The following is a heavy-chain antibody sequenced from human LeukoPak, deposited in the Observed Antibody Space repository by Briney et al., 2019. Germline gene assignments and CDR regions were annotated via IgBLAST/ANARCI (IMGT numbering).Heavy chain of an antibody. D-gene: IGHD5-18*01. CDR2: INQDGSNK. J-gene: IGHJ4*02. CDR3: ARMYSYGYGYFDY. V-gene: IGHV3-7*01. Sequence: GGSLSLSCAASGFTFSSYCMSWVRQAPGKGLEWLANINQDGSNKYYMDSVKGRFTISRDNAKNSLYLQMNSLRGEDTAVYYCARMYSYGYGYFDYWGQGTLVTVSS. CDR1: GFTFSSYC.